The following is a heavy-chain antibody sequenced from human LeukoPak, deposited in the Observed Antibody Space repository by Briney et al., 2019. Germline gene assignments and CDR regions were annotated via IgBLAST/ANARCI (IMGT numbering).Heavy chain of an antibody. Sequence: ASVKVSCKASGYTFNNYGISWVRQAPGQGLKWMGWVTSYNGDTNYAQKFQGRVTMSADTSTGTAYMELRSLRFDDTAIYYCAKDWHILTGRNCFDPWGQGTLVTVSS. CDR3: AKDWHILTGRNCFDP. CDR2: VTSYNGDT. CDR1: GYTFNNYG. D-gene: IGHD3-9*01. J-gene: IGHJ5*02. V-gene: IGHV1-18*01.